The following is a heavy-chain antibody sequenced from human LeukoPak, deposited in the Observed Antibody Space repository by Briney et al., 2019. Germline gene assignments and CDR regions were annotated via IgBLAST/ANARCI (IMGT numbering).Heavy chain of an antibody. J-gene: IGHJ3*02. V-gene: IGHV4-59*01. D-gene: IGHD6-13*01. CDR3: AREKQQQLVRGGDAFDI. CDR1: GGSISSYY. Sequence: SETLSLTCTVSGGSISSYYWSWIRQPPGKGLEWIGYIYYSGSTNYNPSLRSRVTISVDTSKNQFSLKLSSVTAADTAVYYCAREKQQQLVRGGDAFDIWGQGTMVTVSS. CDR2: IYYSGST.